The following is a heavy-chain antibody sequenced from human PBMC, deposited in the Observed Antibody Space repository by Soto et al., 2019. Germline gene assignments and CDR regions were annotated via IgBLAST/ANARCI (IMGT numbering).Heavy chain of an antibody. CDR2: IWYDGSDK. D-gene: IGHD4-4*01. V-gene: IGHV3-33*01. Sequence: PGGSLRLSCAASGFTLSSNGMHWIRQAPGKGLEWVAFIWYDGSDKYYADSVKGRFTISRDNSKNTLYLQMNSLRAEDTAVYYCARDRYPNYPPDAFDIWGQGTLVTVSS. J-gene: IGHJ3*02. CDR3: ARDRYPNYPPDAFDI. CDR1: GFTLSSNG.